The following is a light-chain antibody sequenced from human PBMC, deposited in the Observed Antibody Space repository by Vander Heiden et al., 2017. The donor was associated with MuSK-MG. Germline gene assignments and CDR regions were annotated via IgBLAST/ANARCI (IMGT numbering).Light chain of an antibody. CDR2: KAF. V-gene: IGKV1-5*03. CDR1: QSISSW. Sequence: DIQMTQSPSTLPASVGDRVTITCRASQSISSWLAWYQQKPGKAPKLLIYKAFSLESGVPSRFSGSGSGTEFTLTISSLQPDDFATYYCQQYNSYMYTFGQGTKLEIK. J-gene: IGKJ2*01. CDR3: QQYNSYMYT.